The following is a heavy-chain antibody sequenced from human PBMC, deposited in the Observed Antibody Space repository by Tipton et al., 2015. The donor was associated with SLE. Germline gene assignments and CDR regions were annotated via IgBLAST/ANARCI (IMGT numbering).Heavy chain of an antibody. CDR2: IRQDGSAK. J-gene: IGHJ6*02. Sequence: SLRLSCAATGFTFHNHGMHWFRQAPGRGLQRVAFIRQDGSAKYYADSLQGRVSVSRDNSENTLYLQMNSLSAEDTAVYYCAKDLQTGFLGMDVWGQGTKVIVSS. V-gene: IGHV3-30*02. CDR3: AKDLQTGFLGMDV. D-gene: IGHD1-1*01. CDR1: GFTFHNHG.